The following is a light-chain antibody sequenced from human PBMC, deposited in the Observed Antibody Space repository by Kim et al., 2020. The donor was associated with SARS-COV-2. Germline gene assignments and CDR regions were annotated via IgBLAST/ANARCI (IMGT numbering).Light chain of an antibody. CDR1: QSVSSSY. CDR3: QQYDTSRT. CDR2: GAT. V-gene: IGKV3-20*01. Sequence: EIVLTQSPGTLFLSPGERATLSCRASQSVSSSYLAWYQQRPGQAPRLLIYGATTRATGIPDRFSGSGSGTDFTLTISRLEPEDFAVYYCQQYDTSRTFGQGTKVDIK. J-gene: IGKJ1*01.